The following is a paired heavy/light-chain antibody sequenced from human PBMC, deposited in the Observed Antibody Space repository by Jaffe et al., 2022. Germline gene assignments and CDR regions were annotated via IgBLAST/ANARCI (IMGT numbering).Heavy chain of an antibody. CDR1: GFTFGDYA. D-gene: IGHD2-2*01. J-gene: IGHJ3*02. V-gene: IGHV3-49*04. CDR3: TRDADCSSTSWRTTAPRCDAFDI. CDR2: IRSKAYGGTT. Sequence: EVQLVESGGGLVQPGRSLRLSCTASGFTFGDYAMSWVRQAPGKGLEWVGFIRSKAYGGTTEYAASVKGRFTISRDDSKSIAYLQMNSLKTEDTAVYYCTRDADCSSTSWRTTAPRCDAFDIWGQGTMVTVSS.
Light chain of an antibody. CDR3: QQYGSSPIT. J-gene: IGKJ3*01. V-gene: IGKV3-20*01. CDR1: QSVSSSY. Sequence: EIVLTQSPGTLSLSPGERATLSCRASQSVSSSYLAWYQQKPGQAPRLLIYGASSRATGIPDRFSGSGSGTDFTLTISRLEPEDFAVYYCQQYGSSPITFGPGTKVDIK. CDR2: GAS.